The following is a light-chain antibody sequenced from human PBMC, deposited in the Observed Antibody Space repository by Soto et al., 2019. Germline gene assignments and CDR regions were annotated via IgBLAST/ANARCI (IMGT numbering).Light chain of an antibody. CDR1: SSDVGGYNY. V-gene: IGLV2-8*01. Sequence: QSALTQPPSASASPGQSVTLSCTGSSSDVGGYNYVSWYQQHPGKAHKLMIYEVSKRPSGVPDRLSGSKSGNTASLTVSGLQAEDEADYYCSSYGGSNTVVFGGGTKLTVL. CDR2: EVS. J-gene: IGLJ2*01. CDR3: SSYGGSNTVV.